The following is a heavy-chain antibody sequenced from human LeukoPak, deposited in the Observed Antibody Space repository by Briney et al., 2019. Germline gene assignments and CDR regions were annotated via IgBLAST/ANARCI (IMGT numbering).Heavy chain of an antibody. Sequence: GRSLRLSCAASGFTFSSYGMHWVRQAPGKGLEWVAVIWYDGSNKYYVDSVQGRFTISRDNSKNTLYLQMSSLRAEDTAVYYCARGDYYDSSGYYFPDAFDIWGQGAMVTVSS. CDR2: IWYDGSNK. CDR1: GFTFSSYG. V-gene: IGHV3-33*01. CDR3: ARGDYYDSSGYYFPDAFDI. J-gene: IGHJ3*02. D-gene: IGHD3-22*01.